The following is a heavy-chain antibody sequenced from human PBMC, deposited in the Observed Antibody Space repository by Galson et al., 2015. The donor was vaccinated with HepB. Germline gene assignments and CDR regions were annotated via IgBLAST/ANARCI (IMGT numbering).Heavy chain of an antibody. V-gene: IGHV7-4-1*02. D-gene: IGHD6-13*01. Sequence: VKVSCKASGYTFTNYALNWVRQAPGQGLEWMGWINTNTGNPAFAPGFTGRFVFSLDTSVSTAYLQISSLKAEDTAVYYCARSSSWHHFYGMDVWGHGTTVTVSS. J-gene: IGHJ6*02. CDR3: ARSSSWHHFYGMDV. CDR2: INTNTGNP. CDR1: GYTFTNYA.